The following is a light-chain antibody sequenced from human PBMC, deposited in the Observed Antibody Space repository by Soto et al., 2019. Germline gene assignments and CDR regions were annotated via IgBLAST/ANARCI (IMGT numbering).Light chain of an antibody. CDR2: AAS. CDR1: QGISSS. Sequence: DIQLTQSPSFLSASVGDRVTITCRASQGISSSLAWFQQKPGKAPKLLIYAASTLQSRVPSRFSGSGSGTDFTLTISSLQPEDFATYYCQQYNNYPVTFGQGTKLEIK. J-gene: IGKJ2*01. V-gene: IGKV1-9*01. CDR3: QQYNNYPVT.